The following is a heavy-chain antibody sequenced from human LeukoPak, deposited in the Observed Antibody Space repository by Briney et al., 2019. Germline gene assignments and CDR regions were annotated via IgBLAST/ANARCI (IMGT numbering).Heavy chain of an antibody. J-gene: IGHJ4*02. CDR1: GYSISSGYY. D-gene: IGHD2-2*01. Sequence: SETQSLTCTVSGYSISSGYYWGWIRQPPGKGLEWIGEINHSGSANYSPSLKSRVTLSVDTSKNQFSLKLSSVTAADTAMYYCATMRGYCSSPTCQDSWGQGTLVTVSS. CDR2: INHSGSA. CDR3: ATMRGYCSSPTCQDS. V-gene: IGHV4-38-2*02.